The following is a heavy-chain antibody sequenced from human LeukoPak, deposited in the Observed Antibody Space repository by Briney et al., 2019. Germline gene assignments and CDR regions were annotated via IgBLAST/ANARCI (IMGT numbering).Heavy chain of an antibody. CDR3: ARAVRRSSPPYYYYYMDV. CDR1: GYTFTSYD. CDR2: MNPNSGNT. J-gene: IGHJ6*03. V-gene: IGHV1-8*01. D-gene: IGHD6-6*01. Sequence: GASVKVSCKASGYTFTSYDINWVRQATGQGLEWMGWMNPNSGNTGYAQKFQGRVTMTRNTSISTAYMELSSLRSEDTAVYYCARAVRRSSPPYYYYYMDVWGKGTTVTVSS.